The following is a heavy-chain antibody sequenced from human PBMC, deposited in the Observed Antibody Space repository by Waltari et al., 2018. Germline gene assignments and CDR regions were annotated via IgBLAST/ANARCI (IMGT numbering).Heavy chain of an antibody. Sequence: QVQVVQSGSELKNPGASVKVSCKASGYTFSKYAMNWVRQAPGQGLEWMGWIHTSTGNPTYAPGFTERFVFSVDTAVSTAYLQISSLKAEDSAVYYCAKEWRGDGGSWSPGAFDSWGQGTLVTVSS. V-gene: IGHV7-4-1*01. CDR2: IHTSTGNP. D-gene: IGHD6-13*01. J-gene: IGHJ4*02. CDR1: GYTFSKYA. CDR3: AKEWRGDGGSWSPGAFDS.